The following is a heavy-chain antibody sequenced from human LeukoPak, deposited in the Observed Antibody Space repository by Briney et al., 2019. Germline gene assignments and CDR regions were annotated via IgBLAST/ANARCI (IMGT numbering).Heavy chain of an antibody. CDR1: GFTFSSYA. V-gene: IGHV3-23*01. CDR3: AKPKAYYDSSGYEV. D-gene: IGHD3-22*01. CDR2: ISGSGGST. J-gene: IGHJ4*02. Sequence: PGGSLRLSCAASGFTFSSYAMSWVRQAPGKGLEWVSAISGSGGSTYYADSVKGRFTISRDNSKNTLYLQMNSLRAEDTAVYYCAKPKAYYDSSGYEVWGQGTLVTVSS.